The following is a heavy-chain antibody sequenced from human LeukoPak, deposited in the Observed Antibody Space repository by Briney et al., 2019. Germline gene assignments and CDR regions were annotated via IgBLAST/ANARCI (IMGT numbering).Heavy chain of an antibody. D-gene: IGHD3-10*01. J-gene: IGHJ6*03. CDR2: VHHSGST. Sequence: SETLSPTCTVSGYSISSRNLWSWVRQPPGKGLEWIGEVHHSGSTNYNPSLKSRVTMSVDKSKNQFSLNLSSVTAADTAVYYCARIRGFGADYYYYYMDVWGKGTTVTVSS. CDR1: GYSISSRNL. CDR3: ARIRGFGADYYYYYMDV. V-gene: IGHV4-4*02.